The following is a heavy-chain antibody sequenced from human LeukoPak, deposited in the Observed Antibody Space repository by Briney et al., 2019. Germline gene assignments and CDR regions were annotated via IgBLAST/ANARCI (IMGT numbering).Heavy chain of an antibody. D-gene: IGHD3-10*01. CDR2: IYHTGET. J-gene: IGHJ4*02. CDR1: GYFISSGCY. CDR3: ARGRFAELLFDI. Sequence: PSETLSLTCTVAGYFISSGCYWGWLRQSPGKGLEWIASIYHTGETHYHPSLKSRVSISVDTSNNQFSLGSTSATAADTAMYYCARGRFAELLFDIWGQGTLVTVSS. V-gene: IGHV4-38-2*02.